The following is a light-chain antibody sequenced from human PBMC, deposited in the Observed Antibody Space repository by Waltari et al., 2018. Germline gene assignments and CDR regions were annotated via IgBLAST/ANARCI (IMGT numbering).Light chain of an antibody. V-gene: IGKV2-30*02. J-gene: IGKJ4*01. CDR2: RVS. CDR1: QSLVHRDGSTY. CDR3: MQGTHWPPS. Sequence: VVMTQSPLSLPVTLAQPVSISCRSSQSLVHRDGSTYLNWFHQRPGQSPRRLIYRVSKRDSGVPDRFSGSGSGSDFTLIISRVEAEDVGVYFCMQGTHWPPSFGGGTKVEIK.